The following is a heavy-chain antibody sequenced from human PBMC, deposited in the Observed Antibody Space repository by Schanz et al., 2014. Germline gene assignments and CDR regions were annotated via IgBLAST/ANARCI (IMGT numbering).Heavy chain of an antibody. CDR2: IWNNGVTK. CDR3: ARPRFDYGEVDY. Sequence: QAQLMESGGGVVQPGTSLILSCSVSGFSLNTYGIHWFRQPAGKGLEWVAVIWNNGVTKYYADSVRGRFTISRDRFQNTLYLRMSSLRAGDTAVYYCARPRFDYGEVDYWGQGTQVTVSS. D-gene: IGHD4-17*01. V-gene: IGHV3-33*01. CDR1: GFSLNTYG. J-gene: IGHJ4*02.